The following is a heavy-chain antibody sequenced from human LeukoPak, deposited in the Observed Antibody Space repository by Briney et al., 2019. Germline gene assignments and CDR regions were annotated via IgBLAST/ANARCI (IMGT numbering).Heavy chain of an antibody. Sequence: SETLSLTCTVSGGSISSGIYYWSWIRQPPGKGLEWIGYIYYSGSTNYNPSLKSRVTISVDTSKNQFSLKLSSVTAADTAVYYCTRGSVTRGLDYWGQGTLVTVSS. CDR1: GGSISSGIYY. CDR2: IYYSGST. V-gene: IGHV4-61*01. CDR3: TRGSVTRGLDY. J-gene: IGHJ4*02. D-gene: IGHD4-17*01.